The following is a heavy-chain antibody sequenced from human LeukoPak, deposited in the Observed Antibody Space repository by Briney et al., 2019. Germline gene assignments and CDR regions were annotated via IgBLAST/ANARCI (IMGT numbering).Heavy chain of an antibody. J-gene: IGHJ6*03. Sequence: GGSPRLSCAASGFTFSSYAMSWVRQAPGKGLEWVSYISSSGSTIYYADSVKGRFTISRDNAKNSLYLQMNSLRAEDTAVYYCARGRGKGDYYYMDVWGKGTTVTISS. CDR2: ISSSGSTI. D-gene: IGHD3-16*01. CDR3: ARGRGKGDYYYMDV. CDR1: GFTFSSYA. V-gene: IGHV3-48*04.